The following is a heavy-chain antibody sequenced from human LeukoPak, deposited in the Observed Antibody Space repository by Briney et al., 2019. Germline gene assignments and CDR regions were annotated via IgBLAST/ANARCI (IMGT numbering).Heavy chain of an antibody. D-gene: IGHD5-12*01. CDR2: ISSSSSYI. Sequence: GGSLRLSCAASGFTFSSYSMNWVRQAPGKGLEWVSSISSSSSYIYYADSVKGRFTISRDNAKNSLSLQMISLRAEDTAVYYCARLESWTFDIWGQGTMVTVSS. V-gene: IGHV3-21*01. CDR3: ARLESWTFDI. CDR1: GFTFSSYS. J-gene: IGHJ3*02.